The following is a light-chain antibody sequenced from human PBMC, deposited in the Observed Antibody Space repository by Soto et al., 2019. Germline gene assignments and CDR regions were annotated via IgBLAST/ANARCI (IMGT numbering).Light chain of an antibody. Sequence: QSVLTQPPSVSGAPGQRVTISCTGTTSNTGAGYDVHWYQQLPGTAPKLLIYGNTNRTSGVPDRISGSKSGTSASLAITGLQAEDEADYYCQSYDSSLSGYVVFGGGSKLTVL. CDR1: TSNTGAGYD. J-gene: IGLJ2*01. V-gene: IGLV1-40*01. CDR3: QSYDSSLSGYVV. CDR2: GNT.